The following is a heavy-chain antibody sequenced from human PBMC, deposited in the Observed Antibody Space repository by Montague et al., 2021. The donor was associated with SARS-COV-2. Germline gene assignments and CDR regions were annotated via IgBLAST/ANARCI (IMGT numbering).Heavy chain of an antibody. D-gene: IGHD6-6*01. J-gene: IGHJ6*02. Sequence: SETLSLTCTVSGGSISSSSYYWGWIRQPPGKGLEWIGSIYYSGSTYYNPSLKSRVTISVDTSKNQFSLKLSSVTAADTAVYYCARSGWEQHVRARYYYYYGMDVWGQGTTVTVSS. V-gene: IGHV4-39*01. CDR2: IYYSGST. CDR3: ARSGWEQHVRARYYYYYGMDV. CDR1: GGSISSSSYY.